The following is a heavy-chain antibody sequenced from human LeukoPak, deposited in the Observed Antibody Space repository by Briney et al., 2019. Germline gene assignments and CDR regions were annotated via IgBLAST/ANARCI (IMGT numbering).Heavy chain of an antibody. CDR3: WAIVPTNKLDY. Sequence: ASETLSLTCAVSGVSISSGTYSWGWMRQPPGKGPEWIGSFSYSGDGYYNSSLKSRVTISMGTSKNQFSLEVTSVTAADTAVYYCWAIVPTNKLDYWGQGTLVTVSS. J-gene: IGHJ4*02. CDR1: GVSISSGTYS. V-gene: IGHV4-39*01. D-gene: IGHD5-12*01. CDR2: FSYSGDG.